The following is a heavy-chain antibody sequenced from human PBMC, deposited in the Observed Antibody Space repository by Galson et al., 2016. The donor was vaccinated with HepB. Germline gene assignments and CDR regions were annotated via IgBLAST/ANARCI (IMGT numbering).Heavy chain of an antibody. Sequence: SLRLSCAPSGFTFGGFWMSWVRQAPGKGLQWVATIKQDGSAKYYVDSVRGRFTISRDKPKSSLYVQMNGLRVEDTAVYYCVRSKSMPHRLLGLPRNQRGFNYGSLVFDLWGQGMLVTVSS. CDR3: VRSKSMPHRLLGLPRNQRGFNYGSLVFDL. V-gene: IGHV3-7*03. D-gene: IGHD5-18*01. CDR1: GFTFGGFW. J-gene: IGHJ5*02. CDR2: IKQDGSAK.